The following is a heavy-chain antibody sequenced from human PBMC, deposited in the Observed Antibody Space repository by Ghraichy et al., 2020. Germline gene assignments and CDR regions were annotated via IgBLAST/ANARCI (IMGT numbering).Heavy chain of an antibody. D-gene: IGHD3-16*01. J-gene: IGHJ5*02. CDR2: IYWDDDK. V-gene: IGHV2-5*02. Sequence: SGPTLVKPTQTLTLTCTFSGFSLSTSGVGVGWIRQPPGKALEWLALIYWDDDKRYSPSLKSRLTITKDTSKNQVVLTMTNMDPVDTATYYCAHRRPGGEDSNWFDPWGQGTLVTVSS. CDR1: GFSLSTSGVG. CDR3: AHRRPGGEDSNWFDP.